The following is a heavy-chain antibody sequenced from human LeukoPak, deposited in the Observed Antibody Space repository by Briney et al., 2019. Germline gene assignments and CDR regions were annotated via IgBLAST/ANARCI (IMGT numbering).Heavy chain of an antibody. J-gene: IGHJ4*02. Sequence: SETLSLTCTVSGGSISSSSYYWGWIRQSPGKGLEWIGSIYYSGSTYYNPSLKSRVTISVDTSKNQFSLKLSSVTAADTAVYYCARSVEQQLVFDYWGQGTLVTVSS. CDR1: GGSISSSSYY. CDR3: ARSVEQQLVFDY. CDR2: IYYSGST. D-gene: IGHD6-13*01. V-gene: IGHV4-39*01.